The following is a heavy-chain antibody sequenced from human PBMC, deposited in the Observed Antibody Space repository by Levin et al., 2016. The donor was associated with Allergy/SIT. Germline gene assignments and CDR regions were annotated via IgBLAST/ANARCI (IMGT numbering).Heavy chain of an antibody. CDR3: ARGPRYSGSYLWFDP. J-gene: IGHJ5*02. CDR2: INHSGST. Sequence: WIRQPPGKGLEWIGEINHSGSTNYNPSLKSRVTISVDTSKNQFSLKLSSVTAADTAVYYCARGPRYSGSYLWFDPWGQGTLVTVSS. D-gene: IGHD1-26*01. V-gene: IGHV4-34*01.